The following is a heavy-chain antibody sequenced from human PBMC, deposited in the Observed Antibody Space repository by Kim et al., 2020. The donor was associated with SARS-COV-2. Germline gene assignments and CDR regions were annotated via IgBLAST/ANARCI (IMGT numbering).Heavy chain of an antibody. CDR2: IYYSGST. D-gene: IGHD6-19*01. Sequence: SETLSLTCTVSGGSISSSSYYWGWIRQPPGKGLEWIGSIYYSGSTYYNPSLKSRVTISVDTSKNQFSLKLSSVTAADTAVYYCARLPQWLVIAFDIWGQGTMVTVSS. V-gene: IGHV4-39*01. CDR3: ARLPQWLVIAFDI. CDR1: GGSISSSSYY. J-gene: IGHJ3*02.